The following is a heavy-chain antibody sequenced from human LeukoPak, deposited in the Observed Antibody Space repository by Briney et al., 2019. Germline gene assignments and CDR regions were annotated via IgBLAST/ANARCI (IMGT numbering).Heavy chain of an antibody. CDR2: IKQDGSEK. CDR1: GFTFSSYW. Sequence: GGSLRLSCAASGFTFSSYWMTWVGQAPGKGLEWVANIKQDGSEKYYVDSVKGRFTISRDNSKNTLYLQMNSLRAEDTAVYYCAKDSYSSGWYRDYWGQGTLVTVSS. V-gene: IGHV3-7*03. J-gene: IGHJ4*02. CDR3: AKDSYSSGWYRDY. D-gene: IGHD6-19*01.